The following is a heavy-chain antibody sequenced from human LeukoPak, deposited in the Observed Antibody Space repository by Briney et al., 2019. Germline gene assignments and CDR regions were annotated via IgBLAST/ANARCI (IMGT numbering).Heavy chain of an antibody. CDR2: ISSSSSYI. V-gene: IGHV3-21*01. D-gene: IGHD5-18*01. CDR3: ARDFSYGPSLDY. Sequence: GGSLRLSCAASGFTFSSYWMHWVRQAPGKGLEWVSSISSSSSYIYYADSVKGRFTISRDNAKNSLYLQMNSLRAEDTAVYYCARDFSYGPSLDYWGQGTLVTVSS. J-gene: IGHJ4*02. CDR1: GFTFSSYW.